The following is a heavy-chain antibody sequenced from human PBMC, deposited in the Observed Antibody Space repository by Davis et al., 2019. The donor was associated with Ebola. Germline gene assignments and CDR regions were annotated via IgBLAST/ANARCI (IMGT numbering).Heavy chain of an antibody. CDR1: SFLFRNYG. CDR2: IRYDGSNK. CDR3: AKDGGSGSYYPNWFDP. V-gene: IGHV3-30*02. Sequence: GESLKISCAASSFLFRNYGMHWVRQPPGKGLEWVAFIRYDGSNKDYAGSVKGRFTISRDNSKNTLYLQMNSLRIEDTAVYYCAKDGGSGSYYPNWFDPWGKGTL. J-gene: IGHJ5*02. D-gene: IGHD3-10*01.